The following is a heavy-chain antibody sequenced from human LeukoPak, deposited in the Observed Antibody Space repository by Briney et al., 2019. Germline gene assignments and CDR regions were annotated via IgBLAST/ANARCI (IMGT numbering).Heavy chain of an antibody. D-gene: IGHD6-19*01. V-gene: IGHV3-30-3*01. J-gene: IGHJ3*02. Sequence: GGSLRFSCAASGFTFSSYAMHWVRQAPGNGLEWVAVISYDGSNKYYADSVKGRFTISRDNSKNTLYLQMNSLRAEDTAVYYCARGYSSGWYSAFDIWGQGTMVTVSS. CDR3: ARGYSSGWYSAFDI. CDR2: ISYDGSNK. CDR1: GFTFSSYA.